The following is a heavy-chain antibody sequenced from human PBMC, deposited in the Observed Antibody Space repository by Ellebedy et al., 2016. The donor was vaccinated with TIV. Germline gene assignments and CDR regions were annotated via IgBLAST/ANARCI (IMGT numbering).Heavy chain of an antibody. V-gene: IGHV3-48*04. J-gene: IGHJ4*02. CDR3: ARVPYCSSTSCYVGHFDY. Sequence: GGSLRLXCAASGFTFSSYSMNWVRQAPGKGLEWVSYISSSSSTIYYADSVKGRFTISRDNAKNSLYLQMNSLRAEDTAVYYCARVPYCSSTSCYVGHFDYWGQGTLVTVSS. CDR1: GFTFSSYS. D-gene: IGHD2-2*01. CDR2: ISSSSSTI.